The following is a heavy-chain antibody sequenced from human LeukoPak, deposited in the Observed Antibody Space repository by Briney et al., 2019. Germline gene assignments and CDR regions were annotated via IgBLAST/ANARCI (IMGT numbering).Heavy chain of an antibody. D-gene: IGHD4-17*01. CDR1: GFTFSSYA. V-gene: IGHV3-7*01. CDR2: IKQDGSEK. CDR3: ARVSGDYKFDY. J-gene: IGHJ4*02. Sequence: GGSLRLSCAASGFTFSSYAMSWVRQAPGKGLEWVANIKQDGSEKYYVDSVKGRFTISRDNAKNSLYLQMNSLRAEDTAVYYCARVSGDYKFDYWGQGTLVTVSS.